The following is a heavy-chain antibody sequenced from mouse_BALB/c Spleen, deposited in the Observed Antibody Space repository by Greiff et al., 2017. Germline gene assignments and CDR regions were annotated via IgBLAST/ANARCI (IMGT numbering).Heavy chain of an antibody. V-gene: IGHV5-17*02. CDR1: GFTFSSFG. J-gene: IGHJ4*01. Sequence: EVKLMESGGGLVQPGGSRKLSCAASGFTFSSFGMHWVRQAPEKGLEWVAYISSGSSTIYYADTVKGRFTISRDNPKNTLFLQMTSLRSEDTAMYYCASYYGNYGNAMDYWGQGTSVTVSS. CDR2: ISSGSSTI. CDR3: ASYYGNYGNAMDY. D-gene: IGHD2-1*01.